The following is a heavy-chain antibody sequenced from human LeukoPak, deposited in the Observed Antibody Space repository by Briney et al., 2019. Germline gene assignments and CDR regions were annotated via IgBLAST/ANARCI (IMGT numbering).Heavy chain of an antibody. Sequence: SVKVSCKASGGTFSSYAISWVRQAPGQGLEWMGGIIPIFGTANYAQKFQGRVTITADESTSTAYMELSSLRSEDTAVYYCATPQYYYGSGSPGAFDIWGQGTMVTVSS. CDR3: ATPQYYYGSGSPGAFDI. J-gene: IGHJ3*02. D-gene: IGHD3-10*01. V-gene: IGHV1-69*13. CDR1: GGTFSSYA. CDR2: IIPIFGTA.